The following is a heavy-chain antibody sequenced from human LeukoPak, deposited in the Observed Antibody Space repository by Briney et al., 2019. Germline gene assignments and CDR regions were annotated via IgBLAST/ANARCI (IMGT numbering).Heavy chain of an antibody. D-gene: IGHD3-22*01. CDR3: ARAREKYYYDSSGGGDAFDI. J-gene: IGHJ3*02. V-gene: IGHV3-74*01. CDR1: GFTFSFYW. Sequence: PGGSLRLSCGASGFTFSFYWTHWGRQAPGKGLVWGSHINTDGSSTSYADSVKGRFTISRYNAKNTLFLQMNSLRAEDTAVYYCARAREKYYYDSSGGGDAFDIWGQGTMVIVSS. CDR2: INTDGSST.